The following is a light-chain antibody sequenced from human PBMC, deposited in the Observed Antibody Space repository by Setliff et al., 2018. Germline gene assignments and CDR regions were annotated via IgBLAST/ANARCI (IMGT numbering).Light chain of an antibody. CDR1: NSDIGAYIY. V-gene: IGLV2-14*01. CDR2: DVS. CDR3: SSYTTSATFV. Sequence: QSALTQPASVSGSPGQSITISCTGTNSDIGAYIYVSRYQQHPGKAPKVIIYDVSQRPSGISNRFSGSKSGSTASLTISGLQAEDEADYYCSSYTTSATFVFGTGTKVTVL. J-gene: IGLJ1*01.